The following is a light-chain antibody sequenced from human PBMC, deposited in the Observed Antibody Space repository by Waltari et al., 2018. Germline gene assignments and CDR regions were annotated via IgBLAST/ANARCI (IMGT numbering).Light chain of an antibody. V-gene: IGKV3-20*01. CDR1: QSLTVNY. Sequence: EIVLTQSPDILSLSPGDTATLSCRASQSLTVNYLAWYQQKPGQAPRPLIYAASSRATGVPDRFSGSGSGAHFTLAISRLEPEDFAVYYCQQFESAPRTFGQGTKVE. CDR3: QQFESAPRT. CDR2: AAS. J-gene: IGKJ1*01.